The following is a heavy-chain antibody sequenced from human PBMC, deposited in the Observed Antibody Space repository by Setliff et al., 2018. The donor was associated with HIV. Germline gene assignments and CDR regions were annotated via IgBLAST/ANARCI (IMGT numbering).Heavy chain of an antibody. CDR1: GGIISSDSFF. D-gene: IGHD3-10*01. Sequence: SETLSLTCTVSGGIISSDSFFWSWIRQPAGKGLEWIGHISATGSTNYNPSLKSRVTISVDTSKNQFSLNLSSVTAADTAVYYCARAHYYGSGFMDVWGRGTTVTVSS. J-gene: IGHJ6*04. CDR3: ARAHYYGSGFMDV. CDR2: ISATGST. V-gene: IGHV4-61*09.